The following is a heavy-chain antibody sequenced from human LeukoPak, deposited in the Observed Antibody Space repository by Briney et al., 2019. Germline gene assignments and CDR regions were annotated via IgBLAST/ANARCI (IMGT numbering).Heavy chain of an antibody. V-gene: IGHV3-21*01. Sequence: GGYLRLSCAASGFTFSSYSMNWVRQAPGKGLEWVSSISSSSSYIYYADSVKGRFTISRDNAKNSLYLQMNSLRAEDTAVYYCARQYDPSAPYFDYWGQGTLVTVSS. CDR1: GFTFSSYS. J-gene: IGHJ4*02. CDR2: ISSSSSYI. D-gene: IGHD1-1*01. CDR3: ARQYDPSAPYFDY.